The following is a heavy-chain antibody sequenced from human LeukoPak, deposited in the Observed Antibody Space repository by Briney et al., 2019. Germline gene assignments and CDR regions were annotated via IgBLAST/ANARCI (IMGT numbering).Heavy chain of an antibody. D-gene: IGHD3-3*01. CDR3: AKDYDFWSGYPAYYFDY. CDR2: ISGSGGST. J-gene: IGHJ4*02. Sequence: PGGSLRLSCAASGFTFSSYAMSWVRQAPGKGLEWVSAISGSGGSTYYADSVKGRFAISRDNSKNTLYLQMNSLRAEDTAVYYCAKDYDFWSGYPAYYFDYWGQGTLVTVSS. CDR1: GFTFSSYA. V-gene: IGHV3-23*01.